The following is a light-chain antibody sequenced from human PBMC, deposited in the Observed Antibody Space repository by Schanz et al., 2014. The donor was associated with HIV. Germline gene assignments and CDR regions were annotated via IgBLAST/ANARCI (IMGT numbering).Light chain of an antibody. J-gene: IGLJ1*01. CDR3: ASYTTSHTFV. V-gene: IGLV2-14*03. CDR2: DVS. Sequence: QSALTQPASVSGSPGQSITISCTGTSSDVGGYNYVSWYQQHPGKAPKLMIYDVSVRPSGISNRFSGSKSGNTASLTISGLQPEDEADYYCASYTTSHTFVFGTGTKLTVL. CDR1: SSDVGGYNY.